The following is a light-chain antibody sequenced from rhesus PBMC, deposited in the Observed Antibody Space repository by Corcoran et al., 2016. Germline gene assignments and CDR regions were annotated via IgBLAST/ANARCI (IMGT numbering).Light chain of an antibody. V-gene: IGKV1-22*01. J-gene: IGKJ2*01. CDR3: PQYNSSPYS. CDR1: QSISNW. Sequence: DIQMTQSPSSLSASVGDTVTITCRASQSISNWLAWYQQKPGKAPKLLIYKASNLQSGVSSRFSGSASGTDFTLTISSLQSEDFATYYCPQYNSSPYSFGLGTKVEIK. CDR2: KAS.